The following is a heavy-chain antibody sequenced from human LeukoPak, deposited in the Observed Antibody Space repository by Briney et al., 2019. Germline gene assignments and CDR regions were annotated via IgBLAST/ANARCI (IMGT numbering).Heavy chain of an antibody. CDR2: XXWNSGSI. CDR1: GFTFDDYA. V-gene: IGHV3-9*01. Sequence: PGRSLRLSCAASGFTFDDYAXXXXXXAXXXXXXXXXXXXWNSGSIGYADSVKGRFTISRDNAKNSLYLQMNSLRAEDTALYYCAKGSRVTMVRGALDYWGQGTLVTVSS. CDR3: AKGSRVTMVRGALDY. J-gene: IGHJ4*02. D-gene: IGHD3-10*01.